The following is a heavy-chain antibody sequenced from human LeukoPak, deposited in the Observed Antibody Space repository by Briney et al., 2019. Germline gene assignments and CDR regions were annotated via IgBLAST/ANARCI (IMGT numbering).Heavy chain of an antibody. Sequence: PGESLKISCKGSGYSFTSFWIGWVRQMPGKGLEWMGIMYPGDSDTRYSPSFQGQVTISADKSISTAYLHWSSLKPSDTAVYYCARYLRWLYSPDPPDDFWGQGTLVTVSS. J-gene: IGHJ4*02. D-gene: IGHD3-16*01. V-gene: IGHV5-51*01. CDR1: GYSFTSFW. CDR3: ARYLRWLYSPDPPDDF. CDR2: MYPGDSDT.